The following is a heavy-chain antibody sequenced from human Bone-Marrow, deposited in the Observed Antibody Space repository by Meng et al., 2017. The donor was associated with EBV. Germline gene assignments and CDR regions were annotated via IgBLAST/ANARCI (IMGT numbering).Heavy chain of an antibody. Sequence: EVQLLESGGGWVQPGGSLSLFCAASGSACSSYATSWVRQAPVKGLEWVSAISGSGGSTYYADSVKGRFTISRDNSKNTLYLQMNSLRAEDTAVYYCAKGPLLRYFDWLFDYWGQGTMVTVYS. CDR2: ISGSGGST. CDR3: AKGPLLRYFDWLFDY. D-gene: IGHD3-9*01. CDR1: GSACSSYA. V-gene: IGHV3-23*01. J-gene: IGHJ4*02.